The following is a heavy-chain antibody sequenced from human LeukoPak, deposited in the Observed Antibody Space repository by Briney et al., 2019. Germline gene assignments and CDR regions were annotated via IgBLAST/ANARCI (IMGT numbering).Heavy chain of an antibody. D-gene: IGHD3-9*01. CDR3: ARGVDILTGYYLGY. CDR2: ISAYNGNT. CDR1: GYTFTSYG. V-gene: IGHV1-18*01. J-gene: IGHJ4*02. Sequence: ASVKVSCKASGYTFTSYGISWVRQAPGQGLEWMGWISAYNGNTNYAQKFQGRVTMTRDTSISTAYMDLTRLRSDDTAVYYCARGVDILTGYYLGYWGQGTLVTVSS.